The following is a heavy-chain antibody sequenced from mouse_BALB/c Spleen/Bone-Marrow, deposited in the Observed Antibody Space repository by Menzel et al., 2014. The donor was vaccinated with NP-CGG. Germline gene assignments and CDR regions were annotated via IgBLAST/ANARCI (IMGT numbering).Heavy chain of an antibody. D-gene: IGHD4-1*01. Sequence: QVQLQQSGAELVRPGTSVKVSCMASGYAFTNYLIEWIKQRPGQGLEWIGVINPGSGGTNYNEKFKGKATLTADKSSSTAYMQLSSLTSDDSAVHFCARNANWLFTYWGQGTLVTVSA. CDR2: INPGSGGT. V-gene: IGHV1-54*01. CDR1: GYAFTNYL. CDR3: ARNANWLFTY. J-gene: IGHJ3*01.